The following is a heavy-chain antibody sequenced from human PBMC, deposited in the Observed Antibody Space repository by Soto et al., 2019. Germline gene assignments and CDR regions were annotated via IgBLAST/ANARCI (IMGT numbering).Heavy chain of an antibody. CDR3: ARGLWFGEFPTQKICDY. V-gene: IGHV1-69*01. Sequence: QVQLVQSGAEVKTPGSSAKVSCKASGGTFSSYAISWLRQAPGQGLEWMGGIISIFSTANYAQKFQGRVTITADESTCTAYMELISLRSEDTAVYFCARGLWFGEFPTQKICDYWGQGTLVTVAS. D-gene: IGHD3-10*01. CDR2: IISIFSTA. J-gene: IGHJ4*02. CDR1: GGTFSSYA.